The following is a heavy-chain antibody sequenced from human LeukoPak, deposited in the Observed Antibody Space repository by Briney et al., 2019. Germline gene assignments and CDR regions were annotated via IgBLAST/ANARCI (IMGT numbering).Heavy chain of an antibody. CDR2: ISAYNGNT. Sequence: ASVKVSCKASGYTFTSYGISWVRQAPGQGLEWMGWISAYNGNTNYAQKLQGRVTITADKSTSTAYMELSSLRSEDTAVYYCASASMIGWFSHWGQGTLVTVSS. CDR3: ASASMIGWFSH. CDR1: GYTFTSYG. D-gene: IGHD6-19*01. J-gene: IGHJ4*02. V-gene: IGHV1-18*01.